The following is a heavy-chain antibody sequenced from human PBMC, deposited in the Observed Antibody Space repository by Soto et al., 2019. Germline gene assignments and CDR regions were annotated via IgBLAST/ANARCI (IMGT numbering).Heavy chain of an antibody. CDR2: MNPNSGNT. CDR3: AXGYCSSTSCYNRNWFDP. D-gene: IGHD2-2*02. J-gene: IGHJ5*02. CDR1: GYTFTSYD. V-gene: IGHV1-8*02. Sequence: ASVKVSCKASGYTFTSYDINWVRQATGQGLEWMGWMNPNSGNTGYAQKFQGRVTMTRNTSISTAYMELSSLRSEDTAVYYCAXGYCSSTSCYNRNWFDPWGQGTLVTVSS.